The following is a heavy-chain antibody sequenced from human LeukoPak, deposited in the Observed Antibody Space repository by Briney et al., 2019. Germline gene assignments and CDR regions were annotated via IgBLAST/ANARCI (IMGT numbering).Heavy chain of an antibody. CDR2: IKQDGSEK. Sequence: GTSLRLSCAASAFTFSSYGMHWVRQAPGKGLEWVANIKQDGSEKYYVDSVKGRFTISRDNAKNSLYLQMNSLRAEDTAVYYCARGVPTGIDYFDYWGQGTLVTVSS. V-gene: IGHV3-7*01. CDR1: AFTFSSYG. J-gene: IGHJ4*02. CDR3: ARGVPTGIDYFDY. D-gene: IGHD1-1*01.